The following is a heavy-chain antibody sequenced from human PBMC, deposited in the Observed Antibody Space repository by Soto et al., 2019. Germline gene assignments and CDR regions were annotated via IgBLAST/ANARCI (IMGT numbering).Heavy chain of an antibody. CDR2: ISGSGGST. D-gene: IGHD3-16*01. J-gene: IGHJ4*02. CDR1: GFTFSSYA. V-gene: IGHV3-23*01. Sequence: GGSLRLSCAASGFTFSSYAMSWVRQAPGKGLEWVSAISGSGGSTYYADSVKGRFTISRDNSKNTLYLQMNSLRAEDTAVYYCAKDGLGNHKTPSFDYWGQGTLVTVSS. CDR3: AKDGLGNHKTPSFDY.